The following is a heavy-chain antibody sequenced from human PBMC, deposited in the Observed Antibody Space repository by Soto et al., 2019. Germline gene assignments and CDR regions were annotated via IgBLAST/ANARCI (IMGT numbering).Heavy chain of an antibody. CDR2: ISSSSSYI. V-gene: IGHV3-21*01. CDR3: ARVTSLHYYGSGSYDY. D-gene: IGHD3-10*01. Sequence: EVQLVESGGGLVKPGGSLRLSCAASGFTFSNYGMNWVRQPTGKGLEWVSSISSSSSYIYYADSVKGRFTISRDNAKSSLYLQMNSLRAEDPAVYYCARVTSLHYYGSGSYDYWGPGTLVTVSS. CDR1: GFTFSNYG. J-gene: IGHJ4*02.